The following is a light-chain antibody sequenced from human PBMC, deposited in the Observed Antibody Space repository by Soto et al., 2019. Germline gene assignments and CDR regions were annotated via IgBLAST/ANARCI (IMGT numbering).Light chain of an antibody. CDR3: SSYTSSSAYV. Sequence: QSALTQPASVSGSPGQSITISCTGTSSDVGGYNYVSWYQQHPGKAPKLMIYDVSNRPSGVSNRFSGSKSGNTASLTISGLQAEDEADYYSSSYTSSSAYVFGPGTNLTVL. V-gene: IGLV2-14*01. CDR2: DVS. CDR1: SSDVGGYNY. J-gene: IGLJ1*01.